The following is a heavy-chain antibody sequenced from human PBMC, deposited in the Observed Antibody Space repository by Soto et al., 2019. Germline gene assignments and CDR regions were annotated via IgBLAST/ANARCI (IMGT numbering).Heavy chain of an antibody. V-gene: IGHV4-39*01. Sequence: SETLFLTCTVTGGSISRSQNFWGWIRQPPGKGLELIGSIFYSGTTYNNPSLNSRVTLSVDTSKNQFSLKLNSVTAADTAVYYCARYYGDYKNYFDYWGQGTLVTVS. D-gene: IGHD4-17*01. CDR3: ARYYGDYKNYFDY. J-gene: IGHJ4*02. CDR1: GGSISRSQNF. CDR2: IFYSGTT.